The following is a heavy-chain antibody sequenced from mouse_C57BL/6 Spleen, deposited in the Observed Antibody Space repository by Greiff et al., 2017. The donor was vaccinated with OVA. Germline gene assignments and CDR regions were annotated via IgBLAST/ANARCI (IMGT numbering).Heavy chain of an antibody. CDR1: GYTFTDYN. D-gene: IGHD2-3*01. CDR3: ARPGLLGYYFDY. V-gene: IGHV1-18*01. Sequence: EVKLQESGPELVKPGASVKIPCKASGYTFTDYNMDWVKQSHGKSLEWIGDINPNNGGTIYNQKFKGKATLTVDKSSSTAYMELRSLTSEDTAVYYCARPGLLGYYFDYWGQGTTLTVSS. CDR2: INPNNGGT. J-gene: IGHJ2*01.